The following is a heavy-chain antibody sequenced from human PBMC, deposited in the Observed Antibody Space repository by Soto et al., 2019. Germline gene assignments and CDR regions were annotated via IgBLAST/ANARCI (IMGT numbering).Heavy chain of an antibody. D-gene: IGHD3-22*01. CDR1: GFTFSSYS. CDR2: ISSSSSYI. CDR3: ARDYYDSTEGYFDY. V-gene: IGHV3-21*01. J-gene: IGHJ4*02. Sequence: EVQLVESGGGLVKPGGSLRLSCAASGFTFSSYSMNWVRQAPGKGLVWVSSISSSSSYIYYADSVKGRFTISRDNAKNSLYLQMNSLRAEDTAVYYCARDYYDSTEGYFDYWGQGTLVTVSS.